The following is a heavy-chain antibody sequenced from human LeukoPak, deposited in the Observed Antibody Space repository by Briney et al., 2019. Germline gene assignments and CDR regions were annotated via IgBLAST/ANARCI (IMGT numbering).Heavy chain of an antibody. V-gene: IGHV3-23*01. CDR2: IGGRGDNT. Sequence: GRSLRLSCAASGFTFKNYGMHWVRQAPGKGLEWVSAIGGRGDNTYYADSVRGRFTISRDNSKSTLYLQMNGLRAEDTAIYYCAKNGGDSYGTGHFDYWGQGTLVTVSS. CDR1: GFTFKNYG. CDR3: AKNGGDSYGTGHFDY. J-gene: IGHJ4*02. D-gene: IGHD2-21*02.